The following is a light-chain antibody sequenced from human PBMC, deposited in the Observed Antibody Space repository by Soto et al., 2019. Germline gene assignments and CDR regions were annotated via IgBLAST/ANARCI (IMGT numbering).Light chain of an antibody. CDR3: QHYDQFPIT. CDR2: GAC. J-gene: IGKJ5*01. CDR1: KGIRND. Sequence: AIQMTQSPSSLSASVGDRVTITCRASKGIRNDLGWCQQKPGRAPKRLIYGACSLQSGVPLRFRGSGSGTDFTLSINSLQPEDIATYYCQHYDQFPITFGQGTRLEIK. V-gene: IGKV1-6*01.